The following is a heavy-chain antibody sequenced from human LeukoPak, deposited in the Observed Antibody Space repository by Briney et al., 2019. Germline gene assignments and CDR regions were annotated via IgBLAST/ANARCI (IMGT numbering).Heavy chain of an antibody. J-gene: IGHJ4*02. CDR1: GFTFSSYE. V-gene: IGHV3-23*01. CDR3: AKDRPLRYFDWLSEYFDY. Sequence: GGSLRLSCAASGFTFSSYEMNWVRQAPGKGLEWVSAISGSGGSTYYADSVKGRFTISRDNSKNTLYLQMNSLRAEDTAVYYCAKDRPLRYFDWLSEYFDYWGQGTLVTVSS. D-gene: IGHD3-9*01. CDR2: ISGSGGST.